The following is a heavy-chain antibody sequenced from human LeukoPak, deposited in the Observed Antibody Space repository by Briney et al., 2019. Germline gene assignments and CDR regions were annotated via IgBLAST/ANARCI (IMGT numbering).Heavy chain of an antibody. CDR1: GGSISSGSYY. V-gene: IGHV4-61*02. J-gene: IGHJ4*02. CDR3: ARGNYYDSSGYWN. CDR2: VYTTGST. Sequence: SETLSLTCTVSGGSISSGSYYWSWIRQPAEKGLEWIGRVYTTGSTNYNPSLKSRVTISLDTSKNQFSLKLSSVTAADTAVYYCARGNYYDSSGYWNWGQGTLVTVSS. D-gene: IGHD3-22*01.